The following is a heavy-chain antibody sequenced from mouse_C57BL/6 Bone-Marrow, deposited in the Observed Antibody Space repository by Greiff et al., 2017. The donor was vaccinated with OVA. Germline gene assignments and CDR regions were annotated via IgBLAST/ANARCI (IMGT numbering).Heavy chain of an antibody. D-gene: IGHD1-1*01. J-gene: IGHJ2*01. CDR1: GFTFSSYT. CDR3: ARRTPLYYYGSSPYYFDY. V-gene: IGHV5-9*01. CDR2: ISGGGGNT. Sequence: DVMLVESGGGLVKPGGSLKLSCAASGFTFSSYTMSWVRQTPEKRLEWVATISGGGGNTYYPDSVKGRFTISRDNAKNTLYLQMSSLRSEDTALYYCARRTPLYYYGSSPYYFDYWGQGTTLTVSS.